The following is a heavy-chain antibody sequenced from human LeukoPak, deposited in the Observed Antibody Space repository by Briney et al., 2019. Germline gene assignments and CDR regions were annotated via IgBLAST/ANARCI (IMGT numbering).Heavy chain of an antibody. D-gene: IGHD6-19*01. Sequence: PGGSLRLSCAASGFTFSSYTMNWVRRAPGKGLEWVSSITSSSSTIYYAASVKGRFTISRDNAKNSLYLQMNSLRDEDTAVYYCARYTSGLYDYWGQGTLVTVSS. V-gene: IGHV3-48*02. J-gene: IGHJ4*02. CDR1: GFTFSSYT. CDR2: ITSSSSTI. CDR3: ARYTSGLYDY.